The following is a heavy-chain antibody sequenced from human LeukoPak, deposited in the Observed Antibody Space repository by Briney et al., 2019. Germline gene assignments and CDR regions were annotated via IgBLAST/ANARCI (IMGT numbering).Heavy chain of an antibody. Sequence: SETLSLTCTVSGGSISGGSYYWSWIRQPAGKGLEWIGRIYTSGGTNYNPSLKSRVTISVDTSKNQFSLKLSSVTAADTAVYYCARGIAVAGVRSWGQGTLVTVSS. D-gene: IGHD6-19*01. CDR1: GGSISGGSYY. J-gene: IGHJ5*02. CDR3: ARGIAVAGVRS. V-gene: IGHV4-61*02. CDR2: IYTSGGT.